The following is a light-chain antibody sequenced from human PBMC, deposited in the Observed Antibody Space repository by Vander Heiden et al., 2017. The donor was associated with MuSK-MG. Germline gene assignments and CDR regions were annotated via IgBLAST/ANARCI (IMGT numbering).Light chain of an antibody. CDR2: KAS. V-gene: IGKV1-5*03. J-gene: IGKJ2*01. CDR1: QSISSW. CDR3: QQDNSYSHT. Sequence: DIQMTQSPSTLSASVGDRVTITCRASQSISSWLAWYQQKPGKAPKLLIYKASSLESGVPSRFSGSGSGTEFTLTISSLHPDDLATYYCQQDNSYSHTFGQGTKLEIK.